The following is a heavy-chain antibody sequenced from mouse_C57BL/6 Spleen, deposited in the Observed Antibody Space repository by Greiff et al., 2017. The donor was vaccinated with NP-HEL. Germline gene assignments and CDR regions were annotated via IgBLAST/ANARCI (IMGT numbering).Heavy chain of an antibody. D-gene: IGHD2-4*01. CDR2: IYPRSANT. J-gene: IGHJ2*01. Sequence: VQLQQSGAELARPGASVKLSCKASGYTFTSCGISWVKQRTGQGLEWIGEIYPRSANTYYNETVKGKATLTADKSSSTAYMELRSLTSEDSAVYFCARPYDYDVGDYWGQGTTLTVSA. V-gene: IGHV1-81*01. CDR1: GYTFTSCG. CDR3: ARPYDYDVGDY.